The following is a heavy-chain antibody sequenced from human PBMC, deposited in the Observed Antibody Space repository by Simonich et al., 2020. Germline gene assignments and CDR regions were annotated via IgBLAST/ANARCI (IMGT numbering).Heavy chain of an antibody. CDR2: ISSSISYI. J-gene: IGHJ4*02. CDR3: ARKRFLEWFFDY. CDR1: GFTFSSYS. V-gene: IGHV3-21*01. Sequence: EVQLVESGGGLVKPEGSLRLSCAASGFTFSSYSMNWVRQAPGEGRGVVSSISSSISYIYYAKSGKGRFTISRDNAKNSLYLQMNSLRAEDTAVYYCARKRFLEWFFDYWGQGTLVTVSS. D-gene: IGHD3-3*01.